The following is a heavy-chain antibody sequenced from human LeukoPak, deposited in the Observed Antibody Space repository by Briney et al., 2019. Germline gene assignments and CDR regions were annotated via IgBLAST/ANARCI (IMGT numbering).Heavy chain of an antibody. Sequence: GGSLRLSCAASGFTFSSYSMNWVRQAPGKGLEWVSSISSSSSYIYYADSVKGRFTISRDNAKNSLYLQMNSLRAEDTAVYYCARTSSCGGDCYSIDYWGQGTLVTVSS. CDR3: ARTSSCGGDCYSIDY. CDR2: ISSSSSYI. V-gene: IGHV3-21*01. J-gene: IGHJ4*02. CDR1: GFTFSSYS. D-gene: IGHD2-21*02.